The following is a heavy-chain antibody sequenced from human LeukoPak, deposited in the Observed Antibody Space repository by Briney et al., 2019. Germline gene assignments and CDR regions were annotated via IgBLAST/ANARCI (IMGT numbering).Heavy chain of an antibody. Sequence: PGGSLRLSCAASGFTFSSYEMNWVRQAPGRGLEWVSYISSSGNTIFYADSLKGRFTISRDNAKKSLYLQMKSLRAEDTAVYYCARWYCSTTSCLFDYWGRGTLVTVSS. D-gene: IGHD2-2*01. V-gene: IGHV3-48*03. CDR1: GFTFSSYE. CDR3: ARWYCSTTSCLFDY. CDR2: ISSSGNTI. J-gene: IGHJ4*02.